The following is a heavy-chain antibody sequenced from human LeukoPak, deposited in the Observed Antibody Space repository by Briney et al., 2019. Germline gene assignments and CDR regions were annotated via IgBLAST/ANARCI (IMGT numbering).Heavy chain of an antibody. D-gene: IGHD6-19*01. CDR1: GFTFSSYS. Sequence: GGSLRLSCEASGFTFSSYSMNWVRQAPGKGLEWVSYISTSSSIYYADSVKGRFTISRDNARKSVYLQMNSLRAEDTAVYYCAREGSSGWYPYWGQGTLVTVSS. V-gene: IGHV3-48*01. CDR3: AREGSSGWYPY. CDR2: ISTSSSI. J-gene: IGHJ4*02.